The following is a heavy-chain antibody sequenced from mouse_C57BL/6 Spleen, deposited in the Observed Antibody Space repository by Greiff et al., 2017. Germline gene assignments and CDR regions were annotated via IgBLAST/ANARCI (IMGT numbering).Heavy chain of an antibody. D-gene: IGHD1-1*01. CDR3: AREGTVVAPFDD. CDR2: INPSNGGT. V-gene: IGHV1-53*01. Sequence: QVQLQQPGTELVKPGASVKLSCKASGYTFTSYWMHWVKQRPGQGLEWIGNINPSNGGTNYNEKFKSKATLTVDKSSSTAYMQLSSLPSEDSAVYYCAREGTVVAPFDDWGQGTTLTVSS. J-gene: IGHJ2*01. CDR1: GYTFTSYW.